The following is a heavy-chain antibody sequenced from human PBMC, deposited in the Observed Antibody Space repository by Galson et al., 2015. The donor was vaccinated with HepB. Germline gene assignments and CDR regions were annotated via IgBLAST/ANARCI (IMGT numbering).Heavy chain of an antibody. CDR1: GFSFSSHS. Sequence: SLRLSCAGSGFSFSSHSINWVRQAPGKGLEWVSSISSSGTYKYYVDSLKGRFTISRDNAKNSLYLQIDSLRAEDTALYYCAGDSGYCSSTSCYSRYFDVWGRGTLVTVSS. D-gene: IGHD2-2*01. CDR2: ISSSGTYK. CDR3: AGDSGYCSSTSCYSRYFDV. V-gene: IGHV3-21*01. J-gene: IGHJ2*01.